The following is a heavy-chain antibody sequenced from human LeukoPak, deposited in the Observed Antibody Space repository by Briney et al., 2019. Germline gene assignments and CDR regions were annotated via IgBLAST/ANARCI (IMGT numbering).Heavy chain of an antibody. D-gene: IGHD1-26*01. J-gene: IGHJ4*02. Sequence: ASVKVSCXASGYTFTVYYMHWVRQAPGQGLEWMGWINPNSGGTNYAQKFQGRVTMTRDTSISTAYMELSRLRSDDTAVYYCARVGSRIVGATKILDYWGQGTLVTVSS. CDR2: INPNSGGT. CDR3: ARVGSRIVGATKILDY. CDR1: GYTFTVYY. V-gene: IGHV1-2*02.